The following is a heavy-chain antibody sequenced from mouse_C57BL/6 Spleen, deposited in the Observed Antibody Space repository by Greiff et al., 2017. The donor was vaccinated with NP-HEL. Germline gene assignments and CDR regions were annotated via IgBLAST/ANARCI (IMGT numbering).Heavy chain of an antibody. Sequence: VQLQESGAELIQPGEEGKRAGESTGYTSTGYWIEWVQQRPGPARSWIGEILPGSGSTNYNEKFKGKATFTADTSSNTAYMQLSSLTTEDSAIYYCARWDTTGVDWFAYWGQGTLVTVSA. D-gene: IGHD1-1*01. J-gene: IGHJ3*01. CDR2: ILPGSGST. V-gene: IGHV1-9*01. CDR1: GYTSTGYW. CDR3: ARWDTTGVDWFAY.